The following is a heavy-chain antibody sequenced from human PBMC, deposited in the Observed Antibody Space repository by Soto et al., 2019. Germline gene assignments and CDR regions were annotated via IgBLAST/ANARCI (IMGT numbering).Heavy chain of an antibody. V-gene: IGHV3-30-3*01. D-gene: IGHD2-15*01. Sequence: GGSLRLSCAASGFTFSNFAMHWFRQAPGKGLEWVAVMSFDGTTKFYADSVKGRFTVSRDNSKNTLYLQMNSLRAEDTAVYYCARDQRYCSGGSCYWSNAFDIWGQGTMVTVSS. CDR1: GFTFSNFA. CDR2: MSFDGTTK. CDR3: ARDQRYCSGGSCYWSNAFDI. J-gene: IGHJ3*02.